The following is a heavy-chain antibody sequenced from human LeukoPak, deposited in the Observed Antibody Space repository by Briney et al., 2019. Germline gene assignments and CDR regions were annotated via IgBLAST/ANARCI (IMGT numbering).Heavy chain of an antibody. J-gene: IGHJ4*02. CDR2: ISGGGGST. CDR1: GFIFRSYA. V-gene: IGHV3-23*01. Sequence: GATLRLPCAASGFIFRSYAMRWVRQAPGKGLEYVSAISGGGGSTYYADLLKGRFTISRDKSKNTLYLQMNSVRAEDPAVYYCAKDGSSSWSPDYFDYWGQGTLLSASS. CDR3: AKDGSSSWSPDYFDY. D-gene: IGHD6-13*01.